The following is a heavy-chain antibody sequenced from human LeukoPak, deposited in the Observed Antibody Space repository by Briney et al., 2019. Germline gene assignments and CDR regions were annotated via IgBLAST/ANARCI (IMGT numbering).Heavy chain of an antibody. V-gene: IGHV4-38-2*02. Sequence: SETLSLTCSVSGYSISSAYYWGWIRQSPRKGLEWIGSIYYSGSTYYNPSLKSRVTISVDTSKKQFSLKLTSVTAADMAVYFCARQFLVGSTFHAFDLWGQGTRVTVSS. D-gene: IGHD1-26*01. CDR3: ARQFLVGSTFHAFDL. CDR1: GYSISSAYY. CDR2: IYYSGST. J-gene: IGHJ3*01.